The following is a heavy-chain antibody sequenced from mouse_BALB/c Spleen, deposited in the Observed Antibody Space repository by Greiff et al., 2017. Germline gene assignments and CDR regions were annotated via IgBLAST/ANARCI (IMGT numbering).Heavy chain of an antibody. V-gene: IGHV1-63*02. CDR2: IYPGGGYT. CDR3: ASSAYYGNVAWFAY. CDR1: GYTFTNYW. J-gene: IGHJ3*01. Sequence: QVQLQQSGAELVRPGTSVKISCKASGYTFTNYWLGWVKQRPGHGLEWIGDIYPGGGYTNYNEKFKGKATLTADTSSSTAYMQLSSLTSEDSAVYFCASSAYYGNVAWFAYWGQGTLVTVSA. D-gene: IGHD2-10*01.